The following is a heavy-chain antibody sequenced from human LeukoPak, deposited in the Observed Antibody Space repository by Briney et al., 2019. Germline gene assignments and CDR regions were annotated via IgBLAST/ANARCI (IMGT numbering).Heavy chain of an antibody. J-gene: IGHJ6*02. V-gene: IGHV3-30*18. D-gene: IGHD2-8*01. CDR1: GFTFSSYG. CDR2: ISYDGSNK. Sequence: GGSLRLSCAASGFTFSSYGMHWVRQAPGKGLEWVAVISYDGSNKYYADPVKGRFTISRDNSKNTLYPQMNSLRAEDTAVYYCAKGTNYGMDVWGQGTTVTVSS. CDR3: AKGTNYGMDV.